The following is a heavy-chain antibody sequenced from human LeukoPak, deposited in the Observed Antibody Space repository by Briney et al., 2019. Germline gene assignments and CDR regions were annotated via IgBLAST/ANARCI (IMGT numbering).Heavy chain of an antibody. J-gene: IGHJ4*02. CDR2: ISWRSGDI. CDR3: AKDTRATTGEAFDY. CDR1: GFTFYNYA. Sequence: GGSLRLSCAASGFTFYNYAMHCVRHAPGRGREWVSGISWRSGDIGYADSVKGRFTISRDNAKNSLYLQMNSLRAEDTALYYCAKDTRATTGEAFDYWGQGTLVTVSS. D-gene: IGHD1-26*01. V-gene: IGHV3-9*01.